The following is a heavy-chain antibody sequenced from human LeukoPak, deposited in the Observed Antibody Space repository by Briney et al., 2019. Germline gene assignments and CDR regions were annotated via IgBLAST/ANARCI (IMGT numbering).Heavy chain of an antibody. J-gene: IGHJ4*02. CDR3: ARGGDYNKPFEY. CDR2: IYISGST. CDR1: GDSISDNY. D-gene: IGHD4-11*01. Sequence: SETLSLTCTVSGDSISDNYWSWIRQPAGKGLEWIGCIYISGSTNYNPSLMSRVTMSLDTSKNQFSLELNSVTAADTAIYYCARGGDYNKPFEYWGQGTLVTVSS. V-gene: IGHV4-4*07.